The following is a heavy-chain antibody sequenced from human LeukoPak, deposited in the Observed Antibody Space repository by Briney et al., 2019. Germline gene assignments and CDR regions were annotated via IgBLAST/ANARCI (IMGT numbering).Heavy chain of an antibody. J-gene: IGHJ5*02. V-gene: IGHV4-34*01. Sequence: SETLSLTCAVYGGSFSGYYWSWIRQPPGKGLEWIGEINHRGRTNYNPSLKSRVTISVDTSRNQFSLKLSSVTAADTAVYYCARPLGYCSNSRCPQSWFDPWGQGTLVTVSS. CDR3: ARPLGYCSNSRCPQSWFDP. CDR2: INHRGRT. CDR1: GGSFSGYY. D-gene: IGHD2-2*01.